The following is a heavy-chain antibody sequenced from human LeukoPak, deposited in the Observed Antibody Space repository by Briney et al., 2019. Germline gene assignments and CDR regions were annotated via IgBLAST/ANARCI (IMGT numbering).Heavy chain of an antibody. Sequence: PSETLSLTCTVSGGSISSYYWSWIRQPPGKGLEWVGYIYYSGSTNYNTSLTSRVTISGDTSKHQLSLKLSSVTAADTDVYYCARDRNDFWSGYSYNDAFDIWGQGTMVTVSS. J-gene: IGHJ3*02. V-gene: IGHV4-59*01. CDR3: ARDRNDFWSGYSYNDAFDI. D-gene: IGHD3-3*01. CDR1: GGSISSYY. CDR2: IYYSGST.